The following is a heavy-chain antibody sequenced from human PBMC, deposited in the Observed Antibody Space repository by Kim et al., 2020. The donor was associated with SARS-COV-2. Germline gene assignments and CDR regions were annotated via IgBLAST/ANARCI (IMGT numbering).Heavy chain of an antibody. D-gene: IGHD3-10*01. CDR1: GFTFSSYG. CDR3: ARDLTTTMVRGVIITEAFDY. Sequence: GGSLRLSCAASGFTFSSYGMHWVRQAPGKGLEWVAVIWYDGSNKYYADSVKGRFTISRDNSKNTLYLQMNSLRAEDTAVYYCARDLTTTMVRGVIITEAFDYWGQGTLVTVSS. J-gene: IGHJ4*02. V-gene: IGHV3-33*01. CDR2: IWYDGSNK.